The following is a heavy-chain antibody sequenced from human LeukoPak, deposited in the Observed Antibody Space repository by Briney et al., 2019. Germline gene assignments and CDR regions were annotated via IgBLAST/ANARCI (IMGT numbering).Heavy chain of an antibody. J-gene: IGHJ4*02. CDR2: INHSGST. Sequence: PSETLSLTCTVYSGSFRGYYWSWIRQPPGKGLEGIGEINHSGSTNYNPSLKSRLTISMDMSKNQFSLELSSVTAADTAIYYCARCDLGGDCYSPDYWGQGTLVTVSS. V-gene: IGHV4-34*01. CDR3: ARCDLGGDCYSPDY. CDR1: SGSFRGYY. D-gene: IGHD2-21*02.